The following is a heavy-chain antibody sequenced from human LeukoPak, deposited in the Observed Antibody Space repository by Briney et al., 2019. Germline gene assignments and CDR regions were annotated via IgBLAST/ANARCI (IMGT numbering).Heavy chain of an antibody. Sequence: GGSLRLSCSASGFTFSWYAMHWVRQAPGKGLEYVSTISSNGGSTYYADSVKGRFTISRDNSKNTLYLQMSSLRAEDTAVYYCVKGSSGWYEGYFDYWGQGTLVTASS. D-gene: IGHD6-19*01. CDR3: VKGSSGWYEGYFDY. CDR1: GFTFSWYA. CDR2: ISSNGGST. V-gene: IGHV3-64D*09. J-gene: IGHJ4*02.